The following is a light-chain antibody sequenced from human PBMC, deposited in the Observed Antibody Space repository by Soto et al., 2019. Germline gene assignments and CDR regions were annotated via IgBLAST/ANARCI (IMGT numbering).Light chain of an antibody. V-gene: IGLV1-51*01. CDR2: DNN. J-gene: IGLJ1*01. Sequence: QSVLTQPPSVSAAPGQKVTISCSGSSSNIGNNYVSWYQQLPGTAPKLLIYDNNKRPSGIPDRFSGSKSGTSATLGITGLQTGDEADYYCQSYDSSLSGYAFGTGTKVTVL. CDR1: SSNIGNNY. CDR3: QSYDSSLSGYA.